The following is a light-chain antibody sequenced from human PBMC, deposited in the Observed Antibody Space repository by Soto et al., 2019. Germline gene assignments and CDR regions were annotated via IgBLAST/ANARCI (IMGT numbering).Light chain of an antibody. V-gene: IGKV1-5*03. CDR1: QNLNNW. CDR3: QQYNNYPWT. Sequence: DIQMTQSPSTLSASVGDRVTITCRASQNLNNWLAWFQKKPGKAPTLLIYKASGLESGVSTRFSGSGSGSESTLTISSLQPDDSSTYYCQQYNNYPWTLGQGTKVEIK. J-gene: IGKJ1*01. CDR2: KAS.